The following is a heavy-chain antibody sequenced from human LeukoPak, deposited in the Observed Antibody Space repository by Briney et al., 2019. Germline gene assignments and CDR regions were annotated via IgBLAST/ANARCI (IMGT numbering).Heavy chain of an antibody. Sequence: GGSLRLSCAASGFTFSSYAMHWARQAPGKGLEWVAVISYDGSNKYYADSVKARFTISRDNYKNTLYLQMNSLRAEATAVYYCARDRASIAAAGTYYYYGMDVWGQGTTVTVSS. V-gene: IGHV3-30-3*01. CDR2: ISYDGSNK. CDR3: ARDRASIAAAGTYYYYGMDV. CDR1: GFTFSSYA. D-gene: IGHD6-13*01. J-gene: IGHJ6*02.